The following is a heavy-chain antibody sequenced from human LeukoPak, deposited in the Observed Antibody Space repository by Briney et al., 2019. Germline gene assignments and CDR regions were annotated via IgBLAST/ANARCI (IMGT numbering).Heavy chain of an antibody. V-gene: IGHV1-69*13. Sequence: SVKVSCKASGGTFSRYAISWVRQAPGQGLEWMGGIIPIFGTANYAQKFQGRVTITADESASTAYMELSSLRSEDTAVYYCARDSTSFNDAFDIWGQGTMVTVSS. CDR3: ARDSTSFNDAFDI. CDR2: IIPIFGTA. J-gene: IGHJ3*02. D-gene: IGHD2-2*01. CDR1: GGTFSRYA.